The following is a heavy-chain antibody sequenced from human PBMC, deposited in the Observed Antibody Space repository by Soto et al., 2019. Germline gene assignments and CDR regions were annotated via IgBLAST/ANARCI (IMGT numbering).Heavy chain of an antibody. CDR1: GYTFTSYY. CDR3: ARPTFCSGGSCFDTYFDY. D-gene: IGHD2-15*01. V-gene: IGHV1-46*03. Sequence: ASVKVSCKASGYTFTSYYMHWVRQAPGQGLEWMGIINPSGGSTSYAQKFQGRVTMTRDTSTSTVYMELSSLRSEDTAVYYFARPTFCSGGSCFDTYFDYWGQGTLVTVSS. CDR2: INPSGGST. J-gene: IGHJ4*02.